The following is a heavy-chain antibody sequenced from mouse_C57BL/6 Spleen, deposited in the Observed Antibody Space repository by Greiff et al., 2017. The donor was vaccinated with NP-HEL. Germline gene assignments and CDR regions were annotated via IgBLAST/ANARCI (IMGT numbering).Heavy chain of an antibody. D-gene: IGHD2-5*01. CDR3: ARESNYVFFDY. CDR2: IHPNSGST. CDR1: GYTFTSYW. V-gene: IGHV1-64*01. J-gene: IGHJ2*01. Sequence: VKLQESGAELVKPGASVKLSCKASGYTFTSYWMHWVKQRPGQGLEWIGMIHPNSGSTNYNEKFKSKATLTVDKSSSTAYMQLSSLTSEDSAVYYCARESNYVFFDYWGQGTTLTVSS.